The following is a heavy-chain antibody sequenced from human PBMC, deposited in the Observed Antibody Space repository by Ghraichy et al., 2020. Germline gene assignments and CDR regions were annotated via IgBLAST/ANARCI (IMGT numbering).Heavy chain of an antibody. J-gene: IGHJ6*02. CDR1: GGTFSSYA. CDR2: IIPIFGTA. CDR3: ARSALAANAVFLYYYGMDV. D-gene: IGHD2-15*01. Sequence: SVKVSCKASGGTFSSYAISWVRQAPGQGLEWMGGIIPIFGTANYAQKFQGRVTITADESTSTAYMELSSLRSEDTAVYYCARSALAANAVFLYYYGMDVWGQGTTVTVSS. V-gene: IGHV1-69*13.